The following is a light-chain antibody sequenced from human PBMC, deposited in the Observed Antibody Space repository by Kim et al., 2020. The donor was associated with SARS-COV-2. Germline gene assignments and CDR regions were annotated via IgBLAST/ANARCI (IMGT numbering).Light chain of an antibody. V-gene: IGLV3-19*01. J-gene: IGLJ2*01. CDR1: SLRSYY. CDR2: GKN. CDR3: NSRGSNDNVL. Sequence: VALEQTARITCQGDSLRSYYASWYQQKPGQAPIVVIYGKNNRPSGIPDRFSGSSSGDTASLTITGTQAGDEADYYCNSRGSNDNVLFGGGTQLTVL.